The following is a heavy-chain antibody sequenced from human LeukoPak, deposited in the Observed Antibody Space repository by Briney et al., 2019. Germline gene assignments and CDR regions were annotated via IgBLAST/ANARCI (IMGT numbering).Heavy chain of an antibody. Sequence: SETLSLTCAVYGGSFSGYYWSWIRQPPGKGLEWIGDVNHSGSTNYNPSLKSRVTISVDTSKNRFSLKLSSVTAADTAVYHCARVLSIVVVAGDTFWFDPWGQGTLVTVSS. CDR3: ARVLSIVVVAGDTFWFDP. CDR2: VNHSGST. CDR1: GGSFSGYY. V-gene: IGHV4-34*01. J-gene: IGHJ5*02. D-gene: IGHD2-15*01.